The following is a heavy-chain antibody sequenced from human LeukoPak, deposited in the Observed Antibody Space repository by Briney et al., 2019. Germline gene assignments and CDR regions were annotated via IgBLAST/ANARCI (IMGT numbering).Heavy chain of an antibody. CDR3: ASPIVVVVATTGVDAFDI. CDR1: GYTFTSYD. V-gene: IGHV1-8*01. CDR2: MNPNSGNT. J-gene: IGHJ3*02. D-gene: IGHD2-21*01. Sequence: ASVKVSCKASGYTFTSYDINWVRQATGQGLEWTGWMNPNSGNTGFAQKFQGRVTMTTNTSISTAYMELSSLRSEDAAVYYCASPIVVVVATTGVDAFDIWGQGTMVTVSS.